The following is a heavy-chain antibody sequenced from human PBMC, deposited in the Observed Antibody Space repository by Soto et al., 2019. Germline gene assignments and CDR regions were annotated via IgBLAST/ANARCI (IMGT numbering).Heavy chain of an antibody. CDR1: GITFSSYG. CDR2: IWYDGSNK. CDR3: ARPWGVSGSHFDY. V-gene: IGHV3-33*01. D-gene: IGHD1-26*01. Sequence: QVQLVESGGGVVQPGRSLRLSCAASGITFSSYGMHWVRQAPGKGLEWVAVIWYDGSNKYYADSVKGRFTISRDNSKNTLYLQMNSLRAEDTAVYYCARPWGVSGSHFDYWGQGTLVTVSS. J-gene: IGHJ4*02.